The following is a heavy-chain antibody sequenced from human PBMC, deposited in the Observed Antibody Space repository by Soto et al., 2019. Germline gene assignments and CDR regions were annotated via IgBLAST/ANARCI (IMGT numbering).Heavy chain of an antibody. CDR3: ARDSSSGTFDN. Sequence: ASVKISCKASGYTFINNAITWVRQAPGQGLEWMGWISTENGNTNYAQNLQGRVILTRDRSTNTAYMELRSLRPEDTATYYCARDSSSGTFDNWGQGARGTVSS. CDR1: GYTFINNA. CDR2: ISTENGNT. V-gene: IGHV1-18*04. J-gene: IGHJ4*02. D-gene: IGHD3-22*01.